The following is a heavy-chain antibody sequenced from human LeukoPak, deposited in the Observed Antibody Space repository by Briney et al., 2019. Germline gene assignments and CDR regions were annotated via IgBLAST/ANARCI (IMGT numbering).Heavy chain of an antibody. CDR2: FDLEDGET. V-gene: IGHV1-24*01. J-gene: IGHJ3*02. D-gene: IGHD5-12*01. CDR1: GYTLTELS. Sequence: ASVKVSCKVSGYTLTELSMRWVRQAPGKGLEWMGGFDLEDGETLYAQKFQGRVTMTEDTSTDTAYMELSSLRSEDTAVYYCATEKHVDIVATGEAFDIWGQGTMVTVSS. CDR3: ATEKHVDIVATGEAFDI.